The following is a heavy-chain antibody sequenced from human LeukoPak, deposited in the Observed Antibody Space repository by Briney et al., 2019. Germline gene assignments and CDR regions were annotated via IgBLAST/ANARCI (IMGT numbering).Heavy chain of an antibody. J-gene: IGHJ4*02. D-gene: IGHD1-26*01. Sequence: GGSLRLSCAASGFTFSSYGMHWVRQAPGKGLEWVAVISYDGSNKYYADSVKGRSTISRDNSKNTLYLQMNSLRAEDTAVYYCATGGGSYSFDYWGQGTLVTVSS. CDR3: ATGGGSYSFDY. CDR2: ISYDGSNK. CDR1: GFTFSSYG. V-gene: IGHV3-30*03.